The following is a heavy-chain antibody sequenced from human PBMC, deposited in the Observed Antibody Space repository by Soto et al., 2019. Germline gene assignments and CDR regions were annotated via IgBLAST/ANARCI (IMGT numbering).Heavy chain of an antibody. CDR2: LYSSGST. CDR3: ARGPYSSGSYVLDS. J-gene: IGHJ4*02. V-gene: IGHV4-4*07. CDR1: GASINSYC. Sequence: SESLALTGSVSGASINSYCWIWSRQAAGKGLEWIGRLYSSGSTDYNPSFKSRLTMSADVSQNHFSLKLFSVTAADTAVYFCARGPYSSGSYVLDSWGQGILVTVSS. D-gene: IGHD6-19*01.